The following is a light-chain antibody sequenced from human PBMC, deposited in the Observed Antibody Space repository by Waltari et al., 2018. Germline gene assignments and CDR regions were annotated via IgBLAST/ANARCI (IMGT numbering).Light chain of an antibody. CDR2: DAS. CDR3: QQYHIWWT. J-gene: IGKJ1*01. V-gene: IGKV3-15*01. Sequence: EVVMTQSPATLSVSPGDRATLPCRASRSVSSNVAWYQQKPGQAPRLLIPDASTRATGIPARFSGSGSGTEFTLTIGSLQSEDSAVYYCQQYHIWWTFGQGTKVEIK. CDR1: RSVSSN.